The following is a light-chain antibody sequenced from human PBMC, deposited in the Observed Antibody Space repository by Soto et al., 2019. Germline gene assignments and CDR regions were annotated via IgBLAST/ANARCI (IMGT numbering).Light chain of an antibody. V-gene: IGLV2-8*01. Sequence: QSALTQPPSASGSPGQSVTISCTGTSSDVGGYNFVSWYQQHPGKAPKLMIYEVSKRPSGVPDRFSGSKSGIAASLTVSGLQAEDEADYYCSSYAGSKNFVFGGGTKLTVL. CDR1: SSDVGGYNF. CDR2: EVS. CDR3: SSYAGSKNFV. J-gene: IGLJ2*01.